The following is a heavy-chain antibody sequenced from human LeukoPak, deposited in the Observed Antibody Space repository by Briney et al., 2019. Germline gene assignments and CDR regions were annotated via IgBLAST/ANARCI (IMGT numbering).Heavy chain of an antibody. CDR1: GYTFTSYG. CDR3: AREEPGVMGAFDI. J-gene: IGHJ3*02. CDR2: IIPIFGTA. D-gene: IGHD1-14*01. Sequence: ASVKVSCKASGYTFTSYGISWVRQAPGQGLEWMGGIIPIFGTANYAQKFQGRVTITTDESTSTAYMELSSLSSEDTAVYYCAREEPGVMGAFDIWGQGTMVTVSS. V-gene: IGHV1-69*05.